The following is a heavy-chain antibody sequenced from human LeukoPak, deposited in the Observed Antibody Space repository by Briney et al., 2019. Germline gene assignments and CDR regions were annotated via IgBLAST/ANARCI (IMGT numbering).Heavy chain of an antibody. D-gene: IGHD3-10*01. CDR1: GFTFSRYE. Sequence: PGGSLRLSCAASGFTFSRYEMNWVRQAPGKGLEWVSYISRSGDTIYFADSVKGRFTISRDNAKNSLYLQMSRLRAEDTAVYYCARDYASDYWGQGTLVTVSS. CDR2: ISRSGDTI. J-gene: IGHJ4*02. CDR3: ARDYASDY. V-gene: IGHV3-48*03.